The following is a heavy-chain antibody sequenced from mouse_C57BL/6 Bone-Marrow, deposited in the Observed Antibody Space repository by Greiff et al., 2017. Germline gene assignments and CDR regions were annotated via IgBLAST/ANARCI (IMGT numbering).Heavy chain of an antibody. V-gene: IGHV1-7*01. J-gene: IGHJ3*01. CDR3: ARWAYDYDGGPWVDY. CDR2: INPSSGYT. CDR1: GYTFTSYW. Sequence: QVQLQQSGAELAKPGASVKLSCKASGYTFTSYWMHWVKQRPGQGLEWIGYINPSSGYTKYNQKFKDKATLTADKSSSTAYMQLSSLTYEDSAVYYCARWAYDYDGGPWVDYWGQGTLVTVSA. D-gene: IGHD2-4*01.